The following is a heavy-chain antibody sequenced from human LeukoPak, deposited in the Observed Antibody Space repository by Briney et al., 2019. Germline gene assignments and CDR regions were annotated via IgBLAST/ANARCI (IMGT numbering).Heavy chain of an antibody. D-gene: IGHD6-19*01. CDR3: ATAGKYRFDN. J-gene: IGHJ5*02. CDR1: GFTFRSYS. Sequence: GGSLRLSCGASGFTFRSYSMNWVRQAPGKGVEWVANIKQDGSEKYYVDSVKGLFTISRDNAKNSLYLQMNSLRAEDTAVYYCATAGKYRFDNWGQGILVTVSS. V-gene: IGHV3-7*01. CDR2: IKQDGSEK.